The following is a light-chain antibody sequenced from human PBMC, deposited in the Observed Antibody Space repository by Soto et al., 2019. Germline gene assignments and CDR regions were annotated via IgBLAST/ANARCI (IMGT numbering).Light chain of an antibody. V-gene: IGLV1-44*01. J-gene: IGLJ2*01. Sequence: QSALTQPPSASGTPGQRVTISCSGSSSNIGSDSVNWYQQLPGTAPKLLIYTDSQRPSGVSDRFSGSKSGSSASLAISGLQSEDEATYYCATWDDSLNAVVFGGGTKLTVL. CDR2: TDS. CDR3: ATWDDSLNAVV. CDR1: SSNIGSDS.